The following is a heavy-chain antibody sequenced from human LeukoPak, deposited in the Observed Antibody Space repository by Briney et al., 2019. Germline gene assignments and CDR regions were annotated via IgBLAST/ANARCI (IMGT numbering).Heavy chain of an antibody. V-gene: IGHV4-59*11. CDR2: VSGSGTT. D-gene: IGHD6-13*01. CDR3: ATRPGGSRWYGVFDF. CDR1: GASISDPY. J-gene: IGHJ4*02. Sequence: SAALSLSYSVSGASISDPYRRWRRPSPGKGLGWSGYVSGSGTTNYNHSLNGRVTMSMDTSKNQFSLELTSVTPADTALYYCATRPGGSRWYGVFDFWSRGTLVTVSP.